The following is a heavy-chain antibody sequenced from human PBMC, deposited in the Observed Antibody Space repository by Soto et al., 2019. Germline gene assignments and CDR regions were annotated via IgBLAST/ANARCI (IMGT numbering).Heavy chain of an antibody. CDR1: GYTFIDYY. J-gene: IGHJ5*02. D-gene: IGHD3-3*01. CDR2: IDPSNGGT. V-gene: IGHV1-2*02. Sequence: QVQLVQSGAEVKKPGASVKVSCKTSGYTFIDYYMHWVRQAPGQGLEWMGWIDPSNGGTNYPQHFQGRVTMTRDTSISTVYMELSSLRSEDTAVYYCARDRNYDFWSGYYTGWFDPWGQGTLVTVSS. CDR3: ARDRNYDFWSGYYTGWFDP.